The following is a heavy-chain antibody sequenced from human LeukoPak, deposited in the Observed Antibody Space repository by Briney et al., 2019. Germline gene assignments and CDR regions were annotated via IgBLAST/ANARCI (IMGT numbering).Heavy chain of an antibody. CDR1: GFTFDDYA. J-gene: IGHJ3*02. D-gene: IGHD6-19*01. CDR2: ISWNSGSI. CDR3: AKDISSGWYLYAFDI. V-gene: IGHV3-9*03. Sequence: GRSLRLSCAASGFTFDDYAMHWVRQDPGKGLEWVSGISWNSGSIGYADSVKGRFTISRDNAKNSLYLQMNSLRAEDMALYYCAKDISSGWYLYAFDIWGQGTMVTVSS.